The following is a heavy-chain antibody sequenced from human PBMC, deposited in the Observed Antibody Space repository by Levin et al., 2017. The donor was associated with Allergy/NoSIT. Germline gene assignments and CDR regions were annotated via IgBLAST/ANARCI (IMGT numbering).Heavy chain of an antibody. D-gene: IGHD1-26*01. CDR2: IWYDGSKK. J-gene: IGHJ4*02. CDR1: MFGFSYYA. CDR3: ASAVGASNFAVDS. V-gene: IGHV3-33*01. Sequence: GGSLRLSCAASMFGFSYYAMHWVRQAPGKGLEWVAIIWYDGSKKYYADFVEGRFTISRENSKNTLYLQMDSLRADDTAVYYCASAVGASNFAVDSWGQGTLVTVSS.